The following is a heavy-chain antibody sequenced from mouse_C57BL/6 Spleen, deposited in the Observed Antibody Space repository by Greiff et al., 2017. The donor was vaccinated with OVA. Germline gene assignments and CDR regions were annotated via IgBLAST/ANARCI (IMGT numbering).Heavy chain of an antibody. D-gene: IGHD1-1*01. J-gene: IGHJ1*03. CDR1: GYTFTSYW. Sequence: VKLQQPGAELVRPGTSVKLSCKASGYTFTSYWMHWVKQRPGQGLEWIGVIDPSDSYTNYNQKFKGKATLTVDTSSSTAYMQLSSLTSEDSAVYYCARRGDYYGSSSSYWYFDVWGTGTTVTVSS. CDR2: IDPSDSYT. CDR3: ARRGDYYGSSSSYWYFDV. V-gene: IGHV1-59*01.